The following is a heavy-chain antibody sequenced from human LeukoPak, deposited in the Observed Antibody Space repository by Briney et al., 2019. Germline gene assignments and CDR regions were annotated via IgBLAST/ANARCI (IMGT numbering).Heavy chain of an antibody. Sequence: SETLSLTCDVSGGSIDSTNWWNWVRQPPGKGLEWIGEIHHDGRINYNPSLKSRVTLSVDKSKNQFSLRLNSVTAADTAMHYRARSHDHLWGNYPDYWGQGTLVTVSS. D-gene: IGHD3-16*02. J-gene: IGHJ4*02. CDR3: ARSHDHLWGNYPDY. CDR2: IHHDGRI. CDR1: GGSIDSTNW. V-gene: IGHV4/OR15-8*01.